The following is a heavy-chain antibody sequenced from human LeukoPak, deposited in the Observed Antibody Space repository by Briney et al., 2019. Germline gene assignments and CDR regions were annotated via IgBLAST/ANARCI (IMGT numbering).Heavy chain of an antibody. J-gene: IGHJ4*02. D-gene: IGHD2-21*01. CDR3: AGYVVVIDY. Sequence: TSQTLSLTCTVSGGSISSGSYYWSWIRQPAGKGLEWIGRVYTSGSTNYNPSLKSRVSISVDTSKNQFSLKLSSVTAADTAVYYCAGYVVVIDYWGQGTLVTVSS. CDR2: VYTSGST. CDR1: GGSISSGSYY. V-gene: IGHV4-61*02.